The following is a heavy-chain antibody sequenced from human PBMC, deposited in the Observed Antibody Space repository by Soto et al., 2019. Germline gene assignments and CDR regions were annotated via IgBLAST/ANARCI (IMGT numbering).Heavy chain of an antibody. J-gene: IGHJ6*02. D-gene: IGHD6-13*01. CDR3: ARGQQLVFNYYYYGMDV. CDR1: GYTFTSYD. V-gene: IGHV1-8*01. Sequence: GASVKVSCKASGYTFTSYDINWVRQATGQGLEWMGWMNPNSGNTGYAQKFQGRVTMTRNTSISTAYMELSSLRSEDTAVYYCARGQQLVFNYYYYGMDVWGQGTTVTVSS. CDR2: MNPNSGNT.